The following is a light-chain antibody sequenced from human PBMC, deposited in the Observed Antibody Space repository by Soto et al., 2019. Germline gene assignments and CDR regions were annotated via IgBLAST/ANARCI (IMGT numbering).Light chain of an antibody. CDR2: AVS. CDR3: QQYGRSPYT. V-gene: IGKV3-20*01. J-gene: IGKJ2*01. CDR1: QSITSNY. Sequence: EIVLTQSPGTLSLSPGERATLSCRASQSITSNYLAWYQQKPGQAPRLLVYAVSGRPNGIPDRFSGSGSGTDFTLTISRLXXXXXXLYYCQQYGRSPYTFGQGTQLEIK.